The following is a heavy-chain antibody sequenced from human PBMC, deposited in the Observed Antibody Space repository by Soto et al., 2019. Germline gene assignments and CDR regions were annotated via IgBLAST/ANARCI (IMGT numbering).Heavy chain of an antibody. CDR1: GFTFSSYA. Sequence: EVQLLESGGGLVQPGGSLRLSCAASGFTFSSYAMSWVRQAPGKGLEWGSSISGSGRSTYYADSVKGRFTISRDNSKNTLYLQMNSLRAEDTALYFCAKPDTDWDVWGQGTTVTVSS. CDR3: AKPDTDWDV. CDR2: ISGSGRST. J-gene: IGHJ6*02. D-gene: IGHD5-18*01. V-gene: IGHV3-23*01.